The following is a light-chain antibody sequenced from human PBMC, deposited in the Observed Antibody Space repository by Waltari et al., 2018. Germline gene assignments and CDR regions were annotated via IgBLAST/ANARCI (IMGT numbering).Light chain of an antibody. CDR3: QHFKTYPIT. V-gene: IGKV1-13*02. CDR2: YAS. J-gene: IGKJ5*01. CDR1: QDINSD. Sequence: IQLTQSPSSLSASVGDRVTIACRASQDINSDLAWYQQKPGKAPKLRIYYASSLQSGVPSRFSGSGSGTDFTLTISSLQPEDFATYHCQHFKTYPITFGQGTRLEIK.